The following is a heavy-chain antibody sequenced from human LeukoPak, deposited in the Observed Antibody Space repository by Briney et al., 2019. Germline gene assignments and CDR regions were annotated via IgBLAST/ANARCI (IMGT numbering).Heavy chain of an antibody. CDR2: INHSGGT. CDR3: ARLRGPGIAVAGTFDY. D-gene: IGHD6-19*01. V-gene: IGHV4-34*01. CDR1: GGSFSCYY. J-gene: IGHJ4*02. Sequence: SETLSLTCAVEGGSFSCYYWSLIRQPPGKGLEWIGEINHSGGTNYNPSLKSRVTISVDTSKNQFSLKLSSVTAADTAVYYCARLRGPGIAVAGTFDYWGQGTLVTVSS.